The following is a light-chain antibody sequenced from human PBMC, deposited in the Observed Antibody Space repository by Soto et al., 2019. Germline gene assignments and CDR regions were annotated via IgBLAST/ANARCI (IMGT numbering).Light chain of an antibody. J-gene: IGLJ3*02. CDR1: SSHIGSNT. Sequence: QSVLTQPPSASGTPGQRVTISCSGSSSHIGSNTVNWYQQLPGTAPKLLIYSNNQRPSGVPDRFSGSRSGTSASLAISGLQSEDEGDYYCAAWDDSLNGRGVFGGGTKLTVL. CDR2: SNN. V-gene: IGLV1-44*01. CDR3: AAWDDSLNGRGV.